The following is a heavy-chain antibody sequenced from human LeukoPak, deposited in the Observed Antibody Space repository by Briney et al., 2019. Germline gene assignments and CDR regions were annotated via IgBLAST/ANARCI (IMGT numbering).Heavy chain of an antibody. CDR3: ARHRRDGRYSHAFDI. CDR1: GGSIRSSSYY. CDR2: IYYSGST. Sequence: SSETLSLTCTVSGGSIRSSSYYWGWIRQPPGKGLEWIGSIYYSGSTYYNPSLKSRVTISVDTSRNQFSPKLSSVTAADTAVYYCARHRRDGRYSHAFDIWGQGTMVTVSS. V-gene: IGHV4-39*01. D-gene: IGHD5-18*01. J-gene: IGHJ3*02.